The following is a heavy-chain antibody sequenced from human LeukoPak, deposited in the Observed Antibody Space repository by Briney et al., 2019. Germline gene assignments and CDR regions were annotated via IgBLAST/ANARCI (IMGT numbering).Heavy chain of an antibody. D-gene: IGHD3-22*01. CDR3: ARYYDSSGYPFDY. Sequence: ASVKVSCKASGYTFTGYYMHWVRQAPGQGLEWMGWINPNSGGTNYAQKFQGRVTMTRDTSISTAYMELSRLRSDDTAVYYCARYYDSSGYPFDYWGQGTPVTVSS. V-gene: IGHV1-2*02. J-gene: IGHJ4*02. CDR1: GYTFTGYY. CDR2: INPNSGGT.